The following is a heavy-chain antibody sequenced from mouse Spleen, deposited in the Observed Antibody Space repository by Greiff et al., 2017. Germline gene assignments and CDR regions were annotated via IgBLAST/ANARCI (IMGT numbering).Heavy chain of an antibody. V-gene: IGHV3-5*01. CDR2: IYYSGTI. CDR1: GISITTGNYR. D-gene: IGHD2-10*02. J-gene: IGHJ4*01. CDR3: ARYGNHYAMDY. Sequence: VQLQQSGPGLVKPSQTVFLTCTVTGISITTGNYRWSWIRQFPGNKLEWIGYIYYSGTITYNPSLTSRTTITRDTPKNQFFLEMNSLTAEDTATYYCARYGNHYAMDYWGQGTSVTVSS.